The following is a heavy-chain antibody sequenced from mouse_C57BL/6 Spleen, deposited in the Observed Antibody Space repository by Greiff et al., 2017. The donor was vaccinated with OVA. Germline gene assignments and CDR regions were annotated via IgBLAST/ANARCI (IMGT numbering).Heavy chain of an antibody. D-gene: IGHD2-4*01. CDR3: ARDDYGPFAY. J-gene: IGHJ3*01. CDR2: IYPRSGNT. Sequence: QVQLQQSGAELARPGASVKLSCKASGYTFTSYGISWVKQSTGQGLEWIGEIYPRSGNTYYNEKFKGKATLTADKSSSTAYMELRSLTSEDSAVYFCARDDYGPFAYWGQGTLVTVSA. CDR1: GYTFTSYG. V-gene: IGHV1-81*01.